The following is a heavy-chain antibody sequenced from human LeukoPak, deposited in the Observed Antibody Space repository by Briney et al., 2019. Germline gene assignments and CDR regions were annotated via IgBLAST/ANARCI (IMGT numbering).Heavy chain of an antibody. Sequence: GGSLRLSCAASGFTFSSYAMSWVRQAPGKGLEWVSAISGSGGSTYYADSVKGRFTISRDNAKNSLYLQMNSPRAEDTAVYYCARGRYGDYLFDYWGQGTLVTVSS. CDR1: GFTFSSYA. CDR2: ISGSGGST. J-gene: IGHJ4*02. D-gene: IGHD4-17*01. V-gene: IGHV3-23*01. CDR3: ARGRYGDYLFDY.